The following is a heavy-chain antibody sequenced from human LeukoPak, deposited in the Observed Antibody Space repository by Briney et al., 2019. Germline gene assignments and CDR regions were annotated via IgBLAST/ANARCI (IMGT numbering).Heavy chain of an antibody. CDR2: ISSSSSYI. CDR3: ARDCSSTSCLPPKGVMDG. CDR1: GFTFSSYS. J-gene: IGHJ6*02. V-gene: IGHV3-21*01. Sequence: AGGSLRLSCAASGFTFSSYSMNWVRQAPGKGLEWVSSISSSSSYIYYADSVKGRFTISRDNAKNSLYLQMNSLRAEDTAVYYCARDCSSTSCLPPKGVMDGWGQGATVTVSS. D-gene: IGHD2-2*01.